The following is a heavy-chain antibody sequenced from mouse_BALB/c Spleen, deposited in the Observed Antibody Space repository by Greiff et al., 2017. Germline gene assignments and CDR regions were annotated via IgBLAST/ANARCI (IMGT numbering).Heavy chain of an antibody. CDR2: ISSGGGST. D-gene: IGHD2-1*01. J-gene: IGHJ3*01. CDR1: GFAFSSYD. V-gene: IGHV5-12-1*01. CDR3: ARGGIRDGNYPFAY. Sequence: EVKVVESGGGLVKPGGSLKLSCAASGFAFSSYDMSWVRQTPEKRLEWVAYISSGGGSTYYPDTVKGRFTISRDNAKNTLYLQMSSLKSEDTAMYYCARGGIRDGNYPFAYWGQGTLVTVSA.